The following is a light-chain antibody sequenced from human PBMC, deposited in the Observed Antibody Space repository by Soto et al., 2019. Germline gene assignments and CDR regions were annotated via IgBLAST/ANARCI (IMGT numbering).Light chain of an antibody. CDR1: QLFSSN. CDR3: QQYNNWPRT. Sequence: EIVMMQSPATLSVSPGESVTLSCRASQLFSSNLAWYQHKPGQAPRLLIYGVSTRDTGVPDRFSGSASGTEFTLTISSLQSEDFAVDDGQQYNNWPRTFGQGTRLEIK. CDR2: GVS. J-gene: IGKJ5*01. V-gene: IGKV3-15*01.